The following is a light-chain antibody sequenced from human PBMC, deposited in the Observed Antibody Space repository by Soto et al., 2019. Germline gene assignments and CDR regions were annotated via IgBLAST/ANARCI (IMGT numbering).Light chain of an antibody. CDR3: QVWDRTSDQVL. J-gene: IGLJ2*01. V-gene: IGLV3-21*02. CDR1: NIGSES. CDR2: DDR. Sequence: SYELTQPPSVSVAPGQTAMITCGGDNIGSESVHWYQQKPGQAPVVVVYDDRDRPSGIPERFSGSNSGNSATLTISRVDAGDEADYYCQVWDRTSDQVLFGGGTKVTVL.